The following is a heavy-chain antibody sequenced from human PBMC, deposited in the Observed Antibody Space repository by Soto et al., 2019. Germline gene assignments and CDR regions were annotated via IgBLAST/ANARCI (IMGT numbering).Heavy chain of an antibody. D-gene: IGHD2-15*01. J-gene: IGHJ6*02. CDR1: GFTFSSYG. Sequence: QVQLVESGGGVVQPGRSLRLSCAASGFTFSSYGMHWVRQAPGKGLEWVAVISDDGSNKSYADSVKGRFTISRYNSKNTLYLQMNSLRAEDTAVYDCAKESMWGGNPFFGMDVWGQGTTVTVSS. CDR3: AKESMWGGNPFFGMDV. CDR2: ISDDGSNK. V-gene: IGHV3-30*18.